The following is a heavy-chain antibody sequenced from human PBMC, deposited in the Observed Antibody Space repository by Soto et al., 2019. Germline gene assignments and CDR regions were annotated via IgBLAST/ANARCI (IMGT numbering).Heavy chain of an antibody. D-gene: IGHD2-21*01. J-gene: IGHJ6*02. CDR2: ISSSGSTI. CDR1: GFTFSSYE. V-gene: IGHV3-48*03. CDR3: ARLPYSSGMDV. Sequence: PGGSLRLSCAASGFTFSSYEMNWVRQAPGKGLEWFSYISSSGSTIYYADSVKGRFTISRDNAKNSLYLQMNSLRAEDTAVYYCARLPYSSGMDVWGQGTTVTVSS.